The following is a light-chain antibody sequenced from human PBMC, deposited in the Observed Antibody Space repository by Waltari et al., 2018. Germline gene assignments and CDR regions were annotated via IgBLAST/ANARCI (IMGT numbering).Light chain of an antibody. Sequence: QSVLTQPPSASATAGQRVIISCCGSGSNIGTNNVNWYQQVPGTAPKLGIYGNNQRPPGVPARISGSKSGTSVSLAISGLRSEDEADYYCSSWDGSLSGLVFGGGTRLTVL. CDR2: GNN. CDR1: GSNIGTNN. J-gene: IGLJ2*01. V-gene: IGLV1-47*01. CDR3: SSWDGSLSGLV.